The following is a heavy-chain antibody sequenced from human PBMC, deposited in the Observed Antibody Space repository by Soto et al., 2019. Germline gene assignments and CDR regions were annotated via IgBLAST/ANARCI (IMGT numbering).Heavy chain of an antibody. CDR3: ATWHEREHAYDV. CDR2: LYDVDGS. J-gene: IGHJ3*01. V-gene: IGHV3-53*01. Sequence: GGSLRLSCAAFGLTISGKKYVAWVRQAPGKGLEWVSALYDVDGSFYADSVKGRFTTSSDSSKTTVYLQMNDLRPDDTAVYYCATWHEREHAYDVWGQGTTVTV. D-gene: IGHD1-1*01. CDR1: GLTISGKKY.